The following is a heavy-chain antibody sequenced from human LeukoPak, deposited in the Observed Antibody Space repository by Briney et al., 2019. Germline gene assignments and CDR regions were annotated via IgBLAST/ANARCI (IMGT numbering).Heavy chain of an antibody. V-gene: IGHV4-34*01. CDR3: ARGEKWYDAFDI. J-gene: IGHJ3*02. D-gene: IGHD2-15*01. Sequence: PSETLSLTCAVYGGSFSGYYWSWIRQPPGKGLEWIGEINHSGGTNYNPSLKSRVTISVDTSKNQFSLKLSSVTAADTAVYYCARGEKWYDAFDIWGQGTMVTVSS. CDR1: GGSFSGYY. CDR2: INHSGGT.